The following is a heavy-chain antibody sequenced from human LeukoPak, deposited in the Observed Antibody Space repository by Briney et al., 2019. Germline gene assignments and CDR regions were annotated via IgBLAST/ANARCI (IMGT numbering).Heavy chain of an antibody. V-gene: IGHV3-23*01. CDR3: AKESGNSGTWPQNYFDF. CDR1: GFTFSSYA. CDR2: IGGNGRGT. D-gene: IGHD6-13*01. Sequence: GGSLRLSCAAPGFTFSSYAMTWVRQAPGKGLEWVSSIGGNGRGTYYADSVRGRFSISRDNSGNTLFLQMNSLRAEDTALYYCAKESGNSGTWPQNYFDFWGQGSLVTVSS. J-gene: IGHJ4*02.